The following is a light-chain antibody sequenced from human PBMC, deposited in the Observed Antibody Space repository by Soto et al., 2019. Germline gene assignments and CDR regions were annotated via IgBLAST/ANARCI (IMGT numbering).Light chain of an antibody. CDR2: EVT. Sequence: QSALTQPVSVSGSPGQSITISCTGSSSDVGTYNLVSWYQQHPGEAPKLMIYEVTKRPSGVSYRFSGSKSGNTASLTISGLQPEDEADYYCCSYAGSSYVFGTGPKVTVL. CDR1: SSDVGTYNL. CDR3: CSYAGSSYV. J-gene: IGLJ1*01. V-gene: IGLV2-23*02.